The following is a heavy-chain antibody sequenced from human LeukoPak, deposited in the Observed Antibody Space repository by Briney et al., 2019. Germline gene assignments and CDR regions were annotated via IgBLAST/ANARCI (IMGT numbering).Heavy chain of an antibody. CDR1: GFTFSSYE. CDR3: ARDINSYGLKRLWSGYYYYMDV. V-gene: IGHV3-48*03. CDR2: ISSSGSTI. Sequence: PGGSLRLSCAASGFTFSSYEMNWVRQAPGKGLEWVSYISSSGSTIYYADPVKGRFTISRDNAKNSLYLQMNSLRAEDTAVYYCARDINSYGLKRLWSGYYYYMDVWGKGTTVTVSS. D-gene: IGHD5-18*01. J-gene: IGHJ6*03.